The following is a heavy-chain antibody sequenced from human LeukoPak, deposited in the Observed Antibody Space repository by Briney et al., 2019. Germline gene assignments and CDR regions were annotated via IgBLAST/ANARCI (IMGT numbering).Heavy chain of an antibody. CDR1: GLTFSDAW. CDR2: ILSKGSGGTT. J-gene: IGHJ4*02. Sequence: GGSLRLSCVVSGLTFSDAWMTWVRQAPGKGLEWIGRILSKGSGGTTDYVAAVKGRFTISRDDSQNTIYLQMNSLKTEDTAVYYCTRDPTYYLRYGYFESWGQGTLVTVSS. D-gene: IGHD3-22*01. CDR3: TRDPTYYLRYGYFES. V-gene: IGHV3-15*01.